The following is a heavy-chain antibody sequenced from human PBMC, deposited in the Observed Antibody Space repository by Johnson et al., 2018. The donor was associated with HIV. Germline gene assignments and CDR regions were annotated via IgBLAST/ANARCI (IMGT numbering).Heavy chain of an antibody. Sequence: VQLVESGGGLVQPGGSLRLSCAASRFTFSDYYMSWIRQTPGKGLEWVSYISSSGSTIYYADSVKGRFTISRDNAKNSLYLQMKSLRVEDTALYYCTRRDSGSLSFDIWGQGTMVIVSS. CDR1: RFTFSDYY. V-gene: IGHV3-11*01. J-gene: IGHJ3*02. CDR3: TRRDSGSLSFDI. CDR2: ISSSGSTI. D-gene: IGHD1-26*01.